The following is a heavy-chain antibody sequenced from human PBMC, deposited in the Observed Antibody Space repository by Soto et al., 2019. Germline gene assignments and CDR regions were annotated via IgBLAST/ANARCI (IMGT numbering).Heavy chain of an antibody. J-gene: IGHJ4*02. CDR1: GLNFNIYS. Sequence: EVQLVESGGGLVQPGGSLRLSCAVSGLNFNIYSMNWVRQVPGKGLEWISYISSSSSRIEYADSVKGRFTISRDNVRNLVYLQMDRLRAEDTAVYYCARGQWVAITVTTNYFDYWGQGTLVTVSS. CDR3: ARGQWVAITVTTNYFDY. CDR2: ISSSSSRI. D-gene: IGHD4-17*01. V-gene: IGHV3-48*01.